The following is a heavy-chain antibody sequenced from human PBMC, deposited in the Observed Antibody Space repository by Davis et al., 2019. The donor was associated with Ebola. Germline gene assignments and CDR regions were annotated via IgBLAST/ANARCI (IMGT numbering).Heavy chain of an antibody. CDR3: ARVRVKQWLMVDY. CDR1: GFTFSSYS. J-gene: IGHJ4*02. V-gene: IGHV3-21*01. CDR2: ISSSSSYI. Sequence: GGSLRLSCAASGFTFSSYSMNWVRQAPGKGLEWVSSISSSSSYIYYADSVKGRFTISRDNAKNSLYLQMNSLRAEDTAVYYCARVRVKQWLMVDYWGQGTLVTVSS. D-gene: IGHD6-19*01.